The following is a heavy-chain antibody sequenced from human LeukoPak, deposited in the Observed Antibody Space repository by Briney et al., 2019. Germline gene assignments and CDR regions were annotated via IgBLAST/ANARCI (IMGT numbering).Heavy chain of an antibody. CDR3: AKEAEDYYYYYMDV. CDR1: GFTFSSYA. Sequence: GGSLRLSCAASGFTFSSYAMSWVRQAPGKGLEWVSSISGSGDVTYYANSVKGRFAISRDNSKNTLYLQMSSLKAEDTALYYCAKEAEDYYYYYMDVWGKGTTVTISS. CDR2: ISGSGDVT. J-gene: IGHJ6*03. D-gene: IGHD1-14*01. V-gene: IGHV3-23*01.